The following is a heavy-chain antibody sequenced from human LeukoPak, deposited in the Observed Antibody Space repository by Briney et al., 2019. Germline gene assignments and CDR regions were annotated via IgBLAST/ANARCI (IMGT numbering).Heavy chain of an antibody. CDR1: GGAFSGYH. CDR3: ARDPTSEISVPHYFDD. J-gene: IGHJ4*02. Sequence: SETLSLTCAVYGGAFSGYHWNWIRQAPGKGLEWIGEVNHMGMTNYNPSLKSRGIISADTSKNQFSLKLDSVTAADTAIYYCARDPTSEISVPHYFDDWGQGTLVTVSS. CDR2: VNHMGMT. D-gene: IGHD5/OR15-5a*01. V-gene: IGHV4-34*01.